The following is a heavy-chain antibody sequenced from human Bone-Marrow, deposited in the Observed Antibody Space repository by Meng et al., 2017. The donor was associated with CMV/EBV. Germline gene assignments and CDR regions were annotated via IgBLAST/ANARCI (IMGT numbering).Heavy chain of an antibody. Sequence: GESLKISCVASGFTFSTSWIHWVRQAPGKGPVWVSIINTDGSITRYVDSVKGRFTISRDNAKNTLFLQRNSLRADDTAVYYCARDDFTTSSYDLWGQGTLVTVSS. CDR2: INTDGSIT. CDR3: ARDDFTTSSYDL. V-gene: IGHV3-74*01. D-gene: IGHD3-16*01. CDR1: GFTFSTSW. J-gene: IGHJ4*02.